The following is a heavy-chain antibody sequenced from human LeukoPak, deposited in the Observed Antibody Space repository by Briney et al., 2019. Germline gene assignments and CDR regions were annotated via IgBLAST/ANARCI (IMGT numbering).Heavy chain of an antibody. Sequence: GGSLRLSCAASGFTVSTNYMSWVRQAPGKGLEWVSVIYTGSSTYYADSVKGRFTISRDNSKNTLYLQMNSLRADDTAVYYCARGRTRSFVYWGQGTLVTVSS. J-gene: IGHJ4*02. CDR2: IYTGSST. D-gene: IGHD3/OR15-3a*01. CDR1: GFTVSTNY. CDR3: ARGRTRSFVY. V-gene: IGHV3-53*01.